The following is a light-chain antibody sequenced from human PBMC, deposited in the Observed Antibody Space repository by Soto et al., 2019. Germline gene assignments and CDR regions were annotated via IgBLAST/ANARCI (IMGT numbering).Light chain of an antibody. V-gene: IGKV4-1*01. CDR2: WAS. CDR1: QSVIHTSNNKSY. J-gene: IGKJ2*01. Sequence: DIVMTQSPDSLAVSLGERATINCKSSQSVIHTSNNKSYLAWYQQKAGQPPELLLYWASARDSGVPDRFSGSGSGTDFTLTTSSLQAEDVAVYYCQQSYSTPRTFGQGTKVEIK. CDR3: QQSYSTPRT.